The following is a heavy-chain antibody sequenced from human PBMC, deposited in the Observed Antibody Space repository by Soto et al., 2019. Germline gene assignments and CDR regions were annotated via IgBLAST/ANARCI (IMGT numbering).Heavy chain of an antibody. CDR3: TRDWDTMIVVVDS. CDR2: IRSEVYGVTT. D-gene: IGHD3-22*01. Sequence: GGSLRLSCTASGFTFGDYAMSWVGQAPGKGLEWVGFIRSEVYGVTTAYAASVKGRFTISRDDSKSIAYLQMNSLKTEDTAVYYCTRDWDTMIVVVDSWGQGTLDTVSS. V-gene: IGHV3-49*04. CDR1: GFTFGDYA. J-gene: IGHJ4*02.